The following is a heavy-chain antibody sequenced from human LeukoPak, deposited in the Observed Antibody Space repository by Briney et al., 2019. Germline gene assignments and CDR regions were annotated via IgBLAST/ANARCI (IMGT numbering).Heavy chain of an antibody. CDR3: AKEGGRWFGELLSFGYMDV. V-gene: IGHV3-30*02. CDR1: GSTFSSYG. J-gene: IGHJ6*03. CDR2: IRYDGSNK. D-gene: IGHD3-10*01. Sequence: GGSLRLSCAASGSTFSSYGMHWVRQAPGKGLEWVAFIRYDGSNKYYADSVKGRFTISRDNSKNTLYLQMNSLRAEDTAVYYCAKEGGRWFGELLSFGYMDVWGKGTTVTISS.